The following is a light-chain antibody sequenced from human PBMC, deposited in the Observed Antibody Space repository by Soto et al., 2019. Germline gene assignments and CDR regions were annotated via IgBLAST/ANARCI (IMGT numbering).Light chain of an antibody. Sequence: DIVMTQSPLSLPVTPGEPASISCRSSQSLLHSNGYNYLAWYQQKPGQSPKLLLYWASTRESGVPDRFSGSGSGTVFTLTISSLQPEDFATYYCQQLNSYPLTFGGGTKVDI. CDR1: QSLLHSNGYNY. CDR2: WAS. CDR3: QQLNSYPLT. J-gene: IGKJ4*01. V-gene: IGKV2-28*01.